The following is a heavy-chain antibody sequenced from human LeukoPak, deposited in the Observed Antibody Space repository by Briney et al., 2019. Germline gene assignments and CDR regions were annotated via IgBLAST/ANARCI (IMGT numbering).Heavy chain of an antibody. CDR1: GFTFGDYP. Sequence: GVLRLSFTASGFTFGDYPMNWFRQAPGKGLELVGFIRSKAYGGTTEYAASVKGRFTISSDDSKSIAYLQMNSLKTEDTAVYYCTRPGIWFGELLTFDYWGQGTLVTVSS. CDR2: IRSKAYGGTT. CDR3: TRPGIWFGELLTFDY. J-gene: IGHJ4*02. D-gene: IGHD3-10*01. V-gene: IGHV3-49*03.